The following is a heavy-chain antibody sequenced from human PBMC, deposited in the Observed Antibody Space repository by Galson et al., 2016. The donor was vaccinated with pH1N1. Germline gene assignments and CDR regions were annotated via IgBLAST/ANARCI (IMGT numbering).Heavy chain of an antibody. CDR3: ARHSGDGYRDGSERYFDD. V-gene: IGHV5-51*01. CDR2: IFPGDSDT. J-gene: IGHJ4*02. D-gene: IGHD5-18*01. CDR1: GYSFTRYW. Sequence: QSGAEVKKPGESLKISCKGSGYSFTRYWIGWVRQMPEKGLEWMGIIFPGDSDTRYSPSFQGQVTISADKSISTAYLQWSSLKASDTAMYYCARHSGDGYRDGSERYFDDWGQGTLVTVSS.